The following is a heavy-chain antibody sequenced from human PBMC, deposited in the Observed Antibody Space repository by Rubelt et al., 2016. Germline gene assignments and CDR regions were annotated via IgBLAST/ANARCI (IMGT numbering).Heavy chain of an antibody. D-gene: IGHD1-26*01. CDR2: IYPGASDT. CDR1: GYTFTTYW. V-gene: IGHV5-51*01. Sequence: EVQLVQSGAEVKKPGESLKISCKGSGYTFTTYWIGWVRQMPGKGLEWMGIIYPGASDTRYSPSFKGQVTISADKSFNTAYLQWSSLKASDTAMYYCARLFGGTNYNYFQHWGQGTLVTVSS. J-gene: IGHJ1*01. CDR3: ARLFGGTNYNYFQH.